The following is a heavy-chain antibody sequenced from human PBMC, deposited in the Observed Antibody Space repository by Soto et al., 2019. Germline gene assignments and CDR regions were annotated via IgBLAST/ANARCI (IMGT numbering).Heavy chain of an antibody. J-gene: IGHJ6*02. CDR1: GYTFTSYY. CDR2: INPSGGST. CDR3: ARDAMTTVTNYYYYGMDV. V-gene: IGHV1-46*01. Sequence: ASVKVSCKASGYTFTSYYMHWVRQAPGQGLEWMGIINPSGGSTSYAQKFQGRVTMTRDTSTSTVYMELSSLRSEDTAVYYCARDAMTTVTNYYYYGMDVWGQGTTVTV. D-gene: IGHD4-4*01.